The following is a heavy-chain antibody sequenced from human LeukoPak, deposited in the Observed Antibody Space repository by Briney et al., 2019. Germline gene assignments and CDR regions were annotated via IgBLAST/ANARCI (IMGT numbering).Heavy chain of an antibody. D-gene: IGHD3-16*01. V-gene: IGHV3-7*01. J-gene: IGHJ3*02. CDR3: ARVRARLGKHAFDI. Sequence: GSLRLSCAASGFTFSSYWMSWVRQAPGKGLEWVANIKQDGSEKYYVDSVKGRFTISRDNARKSLYLHMNSLRAEDTAGYYCARVRARLGKHAFDIWGQGTMVTVSS. CDR2: IKQDGSEK. CDR1: GFTFSSYW.